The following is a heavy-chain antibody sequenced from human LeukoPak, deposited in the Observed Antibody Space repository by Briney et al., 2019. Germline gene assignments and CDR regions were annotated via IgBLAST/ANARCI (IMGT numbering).Heavy chain of an antibody. CDR1: GFTFSSYA. CDR3: ARDPCRSYYDFWSGYCSHYFDY. D-gene: IGHD3-3*01. J-gene: IGHJ4*02. V-gene: IGHV3-30-3*01. CDR2: ISYDGSNK. Sequence: GGSLRLSCAASGFTFSSYAMHWVRQAPGKGLEWVAVISYDGSNKYYADSVKGRFTISRDNSKNTLYLQMNSLRAEDTAVYYCARDPCRSYYDFWSGYCSHYFDYWGQGTLVTVSS.